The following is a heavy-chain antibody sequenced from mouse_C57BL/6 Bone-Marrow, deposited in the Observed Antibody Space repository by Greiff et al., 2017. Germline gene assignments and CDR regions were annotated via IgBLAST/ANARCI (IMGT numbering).Heavy chain of an antibody. CDR1: GFNIKDYY. Sequence: VQLQQSGAELVRPGASVKLSCTASGFNIKDYYMHWVKQRPEQGLEWIGRIDPADGDTEYAPKFQGKATMTADTSSNTAYLQLSSLTSEDTAVYYCTRNDGYARFAYWGQGTLVTVSA. CDR2: IDPADGDT. CDR3: TRNDGYARFAY. D-gene: IGHD2-3*01. J-gene: IGHJ3*01. V-gene: IGHV14-1*01.